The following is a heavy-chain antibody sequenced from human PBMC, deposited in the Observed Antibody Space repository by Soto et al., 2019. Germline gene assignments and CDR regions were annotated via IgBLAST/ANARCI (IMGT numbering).Heavy chain of an antibody. D-gene: IGHD6-19*01. J-gene: IGHJ4*02. CDR1: GYSFAGHW. CDR3: ARRAIAVAGKREDY. CDR2: IDPSDSYT. V-gene: IGHV5-10-1*01. Sequence: PGESLKISCRGSGYSFAGHWITWVRQKPGKGLEWMGRIDPSDSYTNYSPSFQGHVTISADKSISTAYLQWSSLKASDTAMYYCARRAIAVAGKREDYWGQGTLVTVSS.